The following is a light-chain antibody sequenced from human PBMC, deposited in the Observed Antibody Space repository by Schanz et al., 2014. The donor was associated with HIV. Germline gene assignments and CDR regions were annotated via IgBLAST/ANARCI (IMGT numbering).Light chain of an antibody. Sequence: EIVLTQSPGTLSLSPGERGTLSCRASQSVKSNFIGWYQQKVGQAPRLVIYGASIRATGIPDRFSGSGSGTAFTLPISSLEPEDFALYYCQQYGGSPLTFGGGTKVEIK. V-gene: IGKV3-20*01. CDR2: GAS. CDR3: QQYGGSPLT. J-gene: IGKJ4*01. CDR1: QSVKSNF.